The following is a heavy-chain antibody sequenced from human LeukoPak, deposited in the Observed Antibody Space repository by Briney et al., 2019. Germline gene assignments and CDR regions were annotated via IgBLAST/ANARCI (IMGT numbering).Heavy chain of an antibody. CDR2: IYSGVGT. D-gene: IGHD4-17*01. CDR3: ARVYGDPSYNFDY. J-gene: IGHJ4*02. V-gene: IGHV3-53*01. CDR1: GFTFRSYA. Sequence: PGGSLRLSCAASGFTFRSYAMGWARQAPGKGLEWVSIIYSGVGTYYADSVKGRFTISRDNSKNTLYLQMNSLRAEDTAVYYCARVYGDPSYNFDYWGQGTLVTVSS.